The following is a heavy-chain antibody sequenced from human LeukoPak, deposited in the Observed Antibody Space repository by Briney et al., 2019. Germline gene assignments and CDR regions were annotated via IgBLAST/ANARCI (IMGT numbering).Heavy chain of an antibody. CDR1: GGSISSYY. Sequence: SETLSLTCTVSGGSISSYYWSWIRQPPGKGLEWIGYIYYSGSTNYNPSLKSRVTISVDTSKNQFSLKLSSVTAADTAVYYCARENSDCSGGSCYSWFDPWGQGTLVTVSS. V-gene: IGHV4-59*01. CDR2: IYYSGST. J-gene: IGHJ5*02. CDR3: ARENSDCSGGSCYSWFDP. D-gene: IGHD2-15*01.